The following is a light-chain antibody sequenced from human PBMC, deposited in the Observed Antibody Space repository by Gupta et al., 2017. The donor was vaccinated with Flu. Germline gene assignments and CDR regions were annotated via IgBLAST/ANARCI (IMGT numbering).Light chain of an antibody. CDR1: QSVSSN. Sequence: VMTQSPATLSLSPGAGVTLSCTASQSVSSNLAWYHQRPGQAPRLVLYGASMRATDIPARISGGGSGTEFTLTISSLQAEEFAIDHCQQYHNRPWTFGQGTRVEIK. CDR2: GAS. CDR3: QQYHNRPWT. J-gene: IGKJ1*01. V-gene: IGKV3-15*01.